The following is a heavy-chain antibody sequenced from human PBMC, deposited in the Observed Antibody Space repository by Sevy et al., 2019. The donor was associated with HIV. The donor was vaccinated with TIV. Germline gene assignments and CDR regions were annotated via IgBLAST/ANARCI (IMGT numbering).Heavy chain of an antibody. CDR3: AKGLGFLESGTWFDP. D-gene: IGHD3-3*02. V-gene: IGHV3-23*01. Sequence: GGSLRLSCAASGFTFSSYAMSWVRQAPGKGLEWVSAISGSGGSTYYADSVKGRFTISRDNSKNTLYLQMNSLRAEDTAVYYCAKGLGFLESGTWFDPWGQGTLVTVSS. CDR1: GFTFSSYA. CDR2: ISGSGGST. J-gene: IGHJ5*02.